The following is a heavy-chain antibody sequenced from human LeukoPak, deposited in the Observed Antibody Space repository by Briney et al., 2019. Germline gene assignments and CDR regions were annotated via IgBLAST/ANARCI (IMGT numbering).Heavy chain of an antibody. Sequence: PSETLSLTCAVYGGSFSGYYWSWIRQPPGKGLEWIGEINHSGSTNYNPSLKSRVTISVDTSKNQFSLKLSSVTAADTAVYYCARDGREAMATIYWFDPWGQGTLVTVSS. J-gene: IGHJ5*02. V-gene: IGHV4-34*01. CDR2: INHSGST. CDR3: ARDGREAMATIYWFDP. D-gene: IGHD5-24*01. CDR1: GGSFSGYY.